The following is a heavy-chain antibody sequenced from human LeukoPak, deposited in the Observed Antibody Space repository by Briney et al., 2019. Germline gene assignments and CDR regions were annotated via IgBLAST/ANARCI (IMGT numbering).Heavy chain of an antibody. D-gene: IGHD3-10*01. CDR2: IRYDGSNK. V-gene: IGHV3-30*02. CDR3: ARNNYYGSGSYYVY. Sequence: GGALRLSCAASGFTFSSYGMHGGRQAPGKGRGWGAFIRYDGSNKYYADSVKGRFTISRDNSKNTLYLQMNSLRAEDTAVYYCARNNYYGSGSYYVYWGQGTLVTVSS. J-gene: IGHJ4*02. CDR1: GFTFSSYG.